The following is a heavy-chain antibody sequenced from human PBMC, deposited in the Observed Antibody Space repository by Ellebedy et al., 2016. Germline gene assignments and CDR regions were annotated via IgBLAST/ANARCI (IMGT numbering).Heavy chain of an antibody. CDR2: IKQDGSEK. CDR3: ARDSPKQWLVHCAFEI. CDR1: GFTFSSYW. J-gene: IGHJ3*02. Sequence: GESLKISXAASGFTFSSYWMSWVRQAPGKGLEWVANIKQDGSEKYYVDSVKGRFTISRDNAKNSLYLQMNSLRAEDTAVYYCARDSPKQWLVHCAFEIWGQGTMVTVSS. V-gene: IGHV3-7*03. D-gene: IGHD6-19*01.